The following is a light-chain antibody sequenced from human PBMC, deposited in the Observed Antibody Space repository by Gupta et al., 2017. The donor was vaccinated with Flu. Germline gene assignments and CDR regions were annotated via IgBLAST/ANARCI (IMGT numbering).Light chain of an antibody. CDR1: QSVSSY. V-gene: IGKV3-11*01. CDR3: QQRSNWLQT. Sequence: LAPGERATLSCRARQSVSSYLAWYHQKPGQAPRLLIYDTSNRATGIPARFSGSGYGTDFTLTISSLEPEDFAVYYCQQRSNWLQTFGGGTKVEIK. J-gene: IGKJ4*01. CDR2: DTS.